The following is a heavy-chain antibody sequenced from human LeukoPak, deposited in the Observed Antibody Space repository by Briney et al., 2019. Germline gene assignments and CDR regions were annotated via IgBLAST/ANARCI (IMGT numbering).Heavy chain of an antibody. CDR3: ARSIVGVRKRNDY. Sequence: ATVKVSCKASGYTFTSYDIIWVRQASGQGLEWMGWMNPNSGHTGYAQKFQGRVTMTRTTSISTAYMELTSLTSEDSAVYYCARSIVGVRKRNDYWGQGTLVTVSS. CDR1: GYTFTSYD. J-gene: IGHJ4*02. V-gene: IGHV1-8*01. CDR2: MNPNSGHT. D-gene: IGHD1-26*01.